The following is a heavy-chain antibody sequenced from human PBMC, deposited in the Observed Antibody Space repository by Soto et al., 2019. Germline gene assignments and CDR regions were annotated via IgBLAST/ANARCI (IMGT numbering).Heavy chain of an antibody. V-gene: IGHV3-23*01. CDR1: GFTFSNYA. CDR2: ISGSGDST. Sequence: EVQLLESGGGLVQPGGSLRLSCTASGFTFSNYAMSWVRQAPGKGLEWVSTISGSGDSTNYADSVKGQFAISRDNSNNMLYVQMDSLRVEDTAVYYCAKENRWGYCSGGICYGYFDYWGQGTLVTVSS. J-gene: IGHJ4*02. CDR3: AKENRWGYCSGGICYGYFDY. D-gene: IGHD2-15*01.